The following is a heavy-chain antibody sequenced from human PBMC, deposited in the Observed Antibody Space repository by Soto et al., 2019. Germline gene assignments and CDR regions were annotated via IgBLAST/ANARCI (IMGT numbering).Heavy chain of an antibody. CDR3: AKWNQDWRAFDS. Sequence: QVQLQESGRGLVRPSETLSLNCAVSGDSVTLYFWNWIRQPPGKALAWIGYTHHTGTSRYNPSLRSRIATPVDTSKNQFSLILTSVTAADTAVYYCAKWNQDWRAFDSWGQGILVAVSS. CDR1: GDSVTLYF. D-gene: IGHD1-1*01. J-gene: IGHJ4*02. V-gene: IGHV4-59*02. CDR2: THHTGTS.